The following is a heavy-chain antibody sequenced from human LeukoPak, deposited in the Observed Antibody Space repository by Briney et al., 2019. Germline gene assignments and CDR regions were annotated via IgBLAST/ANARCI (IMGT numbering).Heavy chain of an antibody. V-gene: IGHV3-23*01. CDR3: ENERFSTH. J-gene: IGHJ4*02. D-gene: IGHD3-3*01. Sequence: GGSLRLSCAASGFTFSRYAMSWVRQPPGKGLEWVSAISGSVGSTYCSDSVKGRLTISRDNSKNTLYLQMNSQIAADTAVYYCENERFSTHWGQGTVVTVSS. CDR1: GFTFSRYA. CDR2: ISGSVGST.